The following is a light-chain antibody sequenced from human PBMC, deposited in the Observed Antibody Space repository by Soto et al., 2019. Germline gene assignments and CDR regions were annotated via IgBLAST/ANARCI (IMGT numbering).Light chain of an antibody. Sequence: QRTQSPSTLSAYVGDRVTITCRASQSISIWLAWYQQKPGKAPKILIYKASSLESGVPSRFSGSGSGTEFTLTISSLQPDDFATYYCQPYSTYTPRTFGQGTKVDSK. CDR3: QPYSTYTPRT. V-gene: IGKV1-5*03. J-gene: IGKJ1*01. CDR1: QSISIW. CDR2: KAS.